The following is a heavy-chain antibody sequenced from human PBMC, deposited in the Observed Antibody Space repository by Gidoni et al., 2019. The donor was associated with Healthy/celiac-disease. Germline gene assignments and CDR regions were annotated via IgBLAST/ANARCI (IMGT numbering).Heavy chain of an antibody. D-gene: IGHD3-16*01. J-gene: IGHJ4*02. CDR1: GFTFVLFA. V-gene: IGHV3-9*01. Sequence: EVQLVESGGGLVQPVRSLRLSCSPSGFTFVLFAMLWVRQVPGKGLVWVSGISWNSGSIGYADSVKGRFTISRDNAKNSLYLQMNSLRAEDTALYYCAKDIGTHYDYIWGSHRGFDYWGQGTLVTVTS. CDR2: ISWNSGSI. CDR3: AKDIGTHYDYIWGSHRGFDY.